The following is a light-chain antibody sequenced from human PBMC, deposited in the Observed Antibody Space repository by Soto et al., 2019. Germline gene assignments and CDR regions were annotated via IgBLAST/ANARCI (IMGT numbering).Light chain of an antibody. V-gene: IGLV2-8*01. Sequence: QSVLTQPPSASGSPGQSVTISCAGTYSDIGDYNYVSWYQQHPDKVPKLIIYEVTQRPSGVPDRFSGSKSGYTASLTVSDLPPADEDVYCGGSDSGTNAYVIFGGGTKLTVL. CDR3: GSDSGTNAYVI. CDR2: EVT. CDR1: YSDIGDYNY. J-gene: IGLJ2*01.